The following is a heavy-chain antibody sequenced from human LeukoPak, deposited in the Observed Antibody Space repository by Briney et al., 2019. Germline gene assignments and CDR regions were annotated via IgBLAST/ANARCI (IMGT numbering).Heavy chain of an antibody. CDR2: IIPIFGTA. Sequence: RASVKVSCKASGGTFSSYAISWVRQAPGQGLEWMGGIIPIFGTAIYAQKFQGRVTITTDESTSTAYMELSSLRSEDTAVYYCASRIQRDDAFDIWGQGTMVTVSS. CDR3: ASRIQRDDAFDI. CDR1: GGTFSSYA. J-gene: IGHJ3*02. D-gene: IGHD5-18*01. V-gene: IGHV1-69*05.